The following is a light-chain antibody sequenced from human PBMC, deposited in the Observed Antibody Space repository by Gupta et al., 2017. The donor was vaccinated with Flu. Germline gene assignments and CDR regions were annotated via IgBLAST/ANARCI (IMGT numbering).Light chain of an antibody. Sequence: QSALTQPPSVSGSPGQSVTISCTGTSSDVGTYNRVSWYQQPPGTAPKLVIYEVNNRPSGVPDRFSGSKSGNTASLTISGLQGEAEADYYCSSYTSSHTYVFGTGTKVTVL. CDR1: SSDVGTYNR. J-gene: IGLJ1*01. V-gene: IGLV2-18*02. CDR3: SSYTSSHTYV. CDR2: EVN.